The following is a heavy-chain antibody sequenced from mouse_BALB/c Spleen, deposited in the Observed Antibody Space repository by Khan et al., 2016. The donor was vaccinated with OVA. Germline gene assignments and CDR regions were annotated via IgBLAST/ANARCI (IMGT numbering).Heavy chain of an antibody. D-gene: IGHD2-3*01. CDR2: INYSGST. Sequence: EVQLQESGPGLVKPSQSLSLTCTVTGYSITSDYAWNWIRQFPGNKLEWMGYINYSGSTNYNPALKSRISITRDTSKNQFFLQLNSVTTADTATYYCARDGSRCNYAMDYWGQGTSVTVSS. CDR1: GYSITSDYA. CDR3: ARDGSRCNYAMDY. J-gene: IGHJ4*01. V-gene: IGHV3-2*02.